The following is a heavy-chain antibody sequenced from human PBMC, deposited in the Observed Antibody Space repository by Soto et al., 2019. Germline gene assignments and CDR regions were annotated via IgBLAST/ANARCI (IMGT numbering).Heavy chain of an antibody. CDR2: INQDGSEK. CDR1: GFVFRSYW. J-gene: IGHJ4*02. D-gene: IGHD6-19*01. Sequence: GSLRLSCAASGFVFRSYWMSWVRQAPGKGLEWVTNINQDGSEKYYVDSVRGRFIISRDNAENSLYLQMNSLRAEDTALYYCARDGVAAGLYLDNWGQGTLVTVSS. CDR3: ARDGVAAGLYLDN. V-gene: IGHV3-7*01.